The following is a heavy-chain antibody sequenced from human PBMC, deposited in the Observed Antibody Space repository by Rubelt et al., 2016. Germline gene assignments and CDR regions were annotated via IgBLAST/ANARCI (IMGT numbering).Heavy chain of an antibody. V-gene: IGHV3-23*01. CDR2: ISGSGGST. CDR3: AKRSPYFDY. Sequence: QAPGKGLEWVSAISGSGGSTYCADSVKGRFTISRDNSKNTLYLQMNSLRAEDTAVYYCAKRSPYFDYWGQGTLVTVSS. J-gene: IGHJ4*02.